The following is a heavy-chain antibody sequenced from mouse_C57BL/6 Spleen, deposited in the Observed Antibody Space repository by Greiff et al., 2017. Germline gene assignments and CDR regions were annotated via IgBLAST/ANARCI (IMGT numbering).Heavy chain of an antibody. D-gene: IGHD1-1*01. CDR3: AKGGGSSPRFAY. CDR1: GYTFTSYW. Sequence: QVQLKQPGAELVKPGASVKVSCKASGYTFTSYWMHWVKQRPGQGLEWIGRIHPSDSDTNYNQKFKGKATLTVDKSSRTAYMQLSSLTSEDSAVYYCAKGGGSSPRFAYWGQGTLVTVSA. J-gene: IGHJ3*01. V-gene: IGHV1-74*01. CDR2: IHPSDSDT.